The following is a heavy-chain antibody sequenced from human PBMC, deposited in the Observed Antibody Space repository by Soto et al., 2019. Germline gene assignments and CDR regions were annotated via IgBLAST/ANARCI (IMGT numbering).Heavy chain of an antibody. CDR2: ISGSGGST. CDR1: GFTFSSYA. J-gene: IGHJ4*02. V-gene: IGHV3-23*01. D-gene: IGHD3-9*01. Sequence: HPGGSLRLSCAASGFTFSSYAMSWVRQAPGKGLERVSAISGSGGSTYYADSVKGRFTISRDNFKNTLYLQMNSLRAEDTAVYYCAKGDILTGYLYYFDYWGQGTLVTVSS. CDR3: AKGDILTGYLYYFDY.